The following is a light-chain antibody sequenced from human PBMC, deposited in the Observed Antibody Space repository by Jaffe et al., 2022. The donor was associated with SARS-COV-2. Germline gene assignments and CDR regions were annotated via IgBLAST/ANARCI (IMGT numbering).Light chain of an antibody. Sequence: QSALTQPPSASGSPGQSVTISCTGTSTDIGAYNYVSWYQQHPGKAPKFMIFDVTKRPSGVPDRFSGSKSGNTAFLTVSGLQTEDEADYYCGSHAASNTFIFGGGTKLTVL. CDR3: GSHAASNTFI. V-gene: IGLV2-8*01. CDR1: STDIGAYNY. CDR2: DVT. J-gene: IGLJ2*01.